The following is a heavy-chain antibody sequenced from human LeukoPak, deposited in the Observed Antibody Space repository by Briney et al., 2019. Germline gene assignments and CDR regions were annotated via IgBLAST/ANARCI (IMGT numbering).Heavy chain of an antibody. D-gene: IGHD4-17*01. CDR2: IYSGGST. V-gene: IGHV3-53*01. Sequence: GGSLRLSCAASGFTVSSNYMSWVRQAPGKGLEWVSVIYSGGSTYYADSVKGRFTISRDNSKNTLYLQMNSLRAEDTAVYYCAKGPYGDYPLAEYFQHWGQGTLVTVSS. CDR1: GFTVSSNY. J-gene: IGHJ1*01. CDR3: AKGPYGDYPLAEYFQH.